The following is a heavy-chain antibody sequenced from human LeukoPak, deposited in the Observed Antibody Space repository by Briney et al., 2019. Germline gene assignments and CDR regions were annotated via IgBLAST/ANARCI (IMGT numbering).Heavy chain of an antibody. D-gene: IGHD2-2*01. CDR1: GVSVSDGRYY. Sequence: SQTLSHPCNVSGVSVSDGRYYWTWIRQHPGKGLEWIGYKYYSGSAKYNPSLTSRLPISLDTSKNQFPLQLSSVTAADTATYYCATPYCSGISCLDVFYMWGQRVSVTFSS. J-gene: IGHJ3*02. CDR2: KYYSGSA. V-gene: IGHV4-31*03. CDR3: ATPYCSGISCLDVFYM.